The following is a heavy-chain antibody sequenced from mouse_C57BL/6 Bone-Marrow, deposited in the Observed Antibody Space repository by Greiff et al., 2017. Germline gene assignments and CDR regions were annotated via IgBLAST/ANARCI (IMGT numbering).Heavy chain of an antibody. J-gene: IGHJ4*01. V-gene: IGHV1-55*01. Sequence: QVQLQQPGAELVKPGASVKMSCKASGYTFTSYWITWVKQRPGQGLEWIGDIYPGSGSTNYNEKFKSKATLTVDTSSSTAYMQLSSLTSEDSAVYYCARGGMTTASMDYWGQGTSVTVSS. D-gene: IGHD1-2*01. CDR2: IYPGSGST. CDR3: ARGGMTTASMDY. CDR1: GYTFTSYW.